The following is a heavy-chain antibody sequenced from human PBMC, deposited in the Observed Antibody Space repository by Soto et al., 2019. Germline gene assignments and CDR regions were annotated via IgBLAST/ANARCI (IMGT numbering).Heavy chain of an antibody. D-gene: IGHD3-22*01. CDR1: GFTFSGSA. CDR3: ASAMIVVVSHAFDI. Sequence: GGSLRLSCAASGFTFSGSAMHWVRQASGKGLEWVGHIRSKAYSYATAYAASVKGRFTISRDDSKNTAYLQMNSLKTEDTAVYYCASAMIVVVSHAFDIWGQGTMVTVSS. J-gene: IGHJ3*02. V-gene: IGHV3-73*01. CDR2: IRSKAYSYAT.